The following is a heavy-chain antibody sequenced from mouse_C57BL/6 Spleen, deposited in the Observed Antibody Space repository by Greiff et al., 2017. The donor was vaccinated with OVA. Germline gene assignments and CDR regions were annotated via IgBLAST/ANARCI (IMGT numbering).Heavy chain of an antibody. CDR2: INPSTGGT. J-gene: IGHJ2*01. CDR3: ASFYYYGSSYYFDD. D-gene: IGHD1-1*01. V-gene: IGHV1-42*01. CDR1: GYSFTGYY. Sequence: VQLQQSGPELVKPGASVKISCKASGYSFTGYYMNWVKQSPEKSLEWIGEINPSTGGTTYNQKFKAKATLTVDKSSSTAYMQLKSLTSEDSAVYYCASFYYYGSSYYFDDWGQGTTLTVSS.